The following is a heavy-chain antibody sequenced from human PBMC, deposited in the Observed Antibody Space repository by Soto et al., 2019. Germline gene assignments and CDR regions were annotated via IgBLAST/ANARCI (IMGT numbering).Heavy chain of an antibody. CDR2: ISWNGDAT. D-gene: IGHD3-10*01. J-gene: IGHJ4*02. CDR3: ANRTLYGSGFDC. CDR1: GFTFDDYA. V-gene: IGHV3-9*01. Sequence: EVQLVESGGGLVQPGGSLRLSCAASGFTFDDYAIHWVRQIPGKGLEWVSGISWNGDATGYADSVKGRFTISRDNAKISLYLQMDILKTEDTAMYYCANRTLYGSGFDCWGQGTLVTVSS.